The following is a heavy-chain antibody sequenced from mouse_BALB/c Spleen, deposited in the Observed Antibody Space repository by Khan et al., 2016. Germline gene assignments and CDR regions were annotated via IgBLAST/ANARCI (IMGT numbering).Heavy chain of an antibody. CDR1: GFDFSRYW. CDR3: TCPTVGMHY. CDR2: INPDSSTI. Sequence: EVKLLESGGGLVQPGGSLKLSCAASGFDFSRYWMSWVRQAPGKGLEWIGEINPDSSTINYSPSLKDKFIISRDIAKNNLYLQMSKVRSEDTALXCCTCPTVGMHYWGHGTSVTVSS. J-gene: IGHJ4*01. V-gene: IGHV4-1*02. D-gene: IGHD1-1*01.